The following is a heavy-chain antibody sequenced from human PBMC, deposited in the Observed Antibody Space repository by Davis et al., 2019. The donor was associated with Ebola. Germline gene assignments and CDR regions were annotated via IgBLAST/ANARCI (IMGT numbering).Heavy chain of an antibody. CDR1: GFSVSSNY. Sequence: LSLTCAASGFSVSSNYMTWVRQAPGKGLEWVGRIKSKTDGGTTDYAAPVKGRFTISRDDSKNTLYLQMNSLKTEDTAVYYCTTVTDYGMDVWGKGTTVTVSS. CDR3: TTVTDYGMDV. CDR2: IKSKTDGGTT. V-gene: IGHV3-15*01. J-gene: IGHJ6*04.